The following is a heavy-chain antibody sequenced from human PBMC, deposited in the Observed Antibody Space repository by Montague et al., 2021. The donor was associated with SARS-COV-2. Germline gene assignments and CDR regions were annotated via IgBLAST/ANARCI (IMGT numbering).Heavy chain of an antibody. V-gene: IGHV4-34*01. J-gene: IGHJ3*02. CDR3: ARFPTSYYYDSKAAPATPDAFDI. CDR1: GGSLSGYY. CDR2: IYYSGST. D-gene: IGHD3-22*01. Sequence: SETLSLTCAVYGGSLSGYYCSWIRQPPGEGLERIGSIYYSGSTYYNPNPKSRVTISVDTSKNQFSLTLSSVTAADTAVYYCARFPTSYYYDSKAAPATPDAFDIWGQGTMVPVSS.